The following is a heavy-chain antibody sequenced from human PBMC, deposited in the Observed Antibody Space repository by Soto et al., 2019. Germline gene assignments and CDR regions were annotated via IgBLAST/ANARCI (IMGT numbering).Heavy chain of an antibody. D-gene: IGHD3-22*01. CDR1: GGSISSYY. Sequence: SETLSLTCTVSGGSISSYYWSWIRQPPGKGLEWIGYIHYSGSTNYNPSLKSRVTISVDTSKNQFSLKLSSVTAADTAVYYCARELYYYDSSGYYYYFDYWGQGTLVTVSS. V-gene: IGHV4-59*01. J-gene: IGHJ4*02. CDR3: ARELYYYDSSGYYYYFDY. CDR2: IHYSGST.